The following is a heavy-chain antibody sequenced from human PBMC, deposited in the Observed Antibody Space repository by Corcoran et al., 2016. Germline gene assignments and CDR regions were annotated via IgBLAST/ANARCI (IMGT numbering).Heavy chain of an antibody. J-gene: IGHJ4*02. Sequence: EVQLVESGGGLIQPGGSLRLSCAVSGFTVSTNFMSWVRQAPGKGLEWVSFVYSGGETYYADSVKGRFTISRDNSKNTLYLQMNSLRAEDTAFYYCARYRDYYGSGTYSDFDYWGQGTRVTVSS. V-gene: IGHV3-53*01. D-gene: IGHD3-10*01. CDR2: VYSGGET. CDR3: ARYRDYYGSGTYSDFDY. CDR1: GFTVSTNF.